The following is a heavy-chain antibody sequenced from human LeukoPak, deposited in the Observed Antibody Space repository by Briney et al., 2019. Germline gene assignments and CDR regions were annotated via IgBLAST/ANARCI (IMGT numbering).Heavy chain of an antibody. V-gene: IGHV1-2*02. D-gene: IGHD1-26*01. CDR1: GYTFTGYY. J-gene: IGHJ4*02. CDR2: INPNSGGT. Sequence: GGSVKVSCKASGYTFTGYYMHWVRQAHGQGVEWMGWINPNSGGTNYAQKFQGRVTMNRDTSISTAYMELSRLRSDDTAVYYCARGSYLIDYWGQGTLVTVSS. CDR3: ARGSYLIDY.